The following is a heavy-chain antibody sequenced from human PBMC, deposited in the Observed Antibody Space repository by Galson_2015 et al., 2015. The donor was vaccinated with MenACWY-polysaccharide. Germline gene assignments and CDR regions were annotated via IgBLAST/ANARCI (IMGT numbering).Heavy chain of an antibody. CDR3: AKDIFPICSGGSCPHGA. Sequence: SLRLSCAASGFTFSNYGMHWVRQAPGKGLEWVAVMSYDGSNKHYADSVKGRFTISRDNSKNTLYLQLNSLRAEDTALYYCAKDIFPICSGGSCPHGAWGQGTLVTVSS. CDR2: MSYDGSNK. J-gene: IGHJ5*02. D-gene: IGHD2-15*01. V-gene: IGHV3-30*18. CDR1: GFTFSNYG.